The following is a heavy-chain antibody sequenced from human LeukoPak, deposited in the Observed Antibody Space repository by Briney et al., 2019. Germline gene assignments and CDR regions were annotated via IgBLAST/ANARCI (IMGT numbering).Heavy chain of an antibody. V-gene: IGHV4-61*02. Sequence: SETLSLTCTVSGDSISSGNYYWTWIRQPAGKGLEWIGRVYTSGSTNYNPSLESRVTISVDTSKSQFSLNLSSVTAADTAVYYCAGGVTIVRGTSKHFDYWGQGTLVTVSS. D-gene: IGHD3-10*01. CDR3: AGGVTIVRGTSKHFDY. J-gene: IGHJ4*02. CDR1: GDSISSGNYY. CDR2: VYTSGST.